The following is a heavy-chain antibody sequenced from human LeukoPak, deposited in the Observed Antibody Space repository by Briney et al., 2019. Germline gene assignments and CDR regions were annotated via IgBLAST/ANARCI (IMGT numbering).Heavy chain of an antibody. V-gene: IGHV1-8*03. CDR1: GYTFTNYD. J-gene: IGHJ4*02. CDR2: MNPNSGTT. Sequence: ASVKVSCTASGYTFTNYDINWVRQATGQGLEWMGWMNPNSGTTGYAQKFLGRVTITADESTSTAYMELSSLRSEDTAVYYCARGVMYSSSSAGLDYWGQGTLVTVSS. CDR3: ARGVMYSSSSAGLDY. D-gene: IGHD6-6*01.